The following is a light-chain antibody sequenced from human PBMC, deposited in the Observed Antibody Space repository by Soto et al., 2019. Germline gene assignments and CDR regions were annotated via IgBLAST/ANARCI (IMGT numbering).Light chain of an antibody. J-gene: IGLJ2*01. CDR3: PSYTSSSSVV. CDR1: GSDIGGYNY. V-gene: IGLV2-14*01. CDR2: EVS. Sequence: QSALTQPASVSGSPGQSITISCTGTGSDIGGYNYVSWYQQHPGKAPKVMIYEVSNRPSGVSNRFSASKSGNTASLTISGLQDEDEADYYCPSYTSSSSVVFGGGTQLTVL.